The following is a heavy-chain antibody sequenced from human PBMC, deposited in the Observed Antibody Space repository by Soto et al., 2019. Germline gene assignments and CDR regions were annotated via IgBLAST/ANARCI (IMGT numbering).Heavy chain of an antibody. CDR3: AKDSTILGSTRCYACYYYGMDV. CDR2: ISGSGGST. V-gene: IGHV3-23*01. D-gene: IGHD2-2*01. J-gene: IGHJ6*02. CDR1: GFTFSSYA. Sequence: PGGSLRLSCAASGFTFSSYAMSWVRQAPGKGLEWVSAISGSGGSTYYADSVKGRFTISRDNSKNTLYLQMNSLRAEDTAVYYCAKDSTILGSTRCYACYYYGMDVWGQGTTVTVS.